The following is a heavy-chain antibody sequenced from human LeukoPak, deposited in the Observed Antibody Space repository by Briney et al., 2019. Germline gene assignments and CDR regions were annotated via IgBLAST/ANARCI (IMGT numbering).Heavy chain of an antibody. CDR3: ARGYYDSSGYFDY. D-gene: IGHD3-22*01. J-gene: IGHJ4*02. Sequence: GGSLRLSCAASGFTFSSYAMHWVRQTPGKGLEYVSAISSNGGSTYYANSVKGRFTISRDNSKNTLYLQMGSLRADDMAVYYCARGYYDSSGYFDYWGQGTLVTVSS. CDR1: GFTFSSYA. CDR2: ISSNGGST. V-gene: IGHV3-64*01.